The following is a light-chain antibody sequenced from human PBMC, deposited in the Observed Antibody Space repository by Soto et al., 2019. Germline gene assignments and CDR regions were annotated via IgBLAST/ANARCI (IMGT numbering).Light chain of an antibody. CDR3: QQYNSDSWT. Sequence: DIQMTQSPSTLSASVGDRVTITCRASQSINNNLAWYQQKPGKAPKVLIYKASSLESGVPSRFSGSGSGTEFTLTISSLQPDDFATYYCQQYNSDSWTFGQGTKVEIK. J-gene: IGKJ1*01. CDR1: QSINNN. CDR2: KAS. V-gene: IGKV1-5*03.